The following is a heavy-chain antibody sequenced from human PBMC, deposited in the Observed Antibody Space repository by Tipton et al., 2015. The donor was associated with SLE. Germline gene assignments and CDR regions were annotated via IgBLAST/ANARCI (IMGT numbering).Heavy chain of an antibody. D-gene: IGHD3-22*01. J-gene: IGHJ6*02. V-gene: IGHV1-8*01. CDR2: MNPNSGNT. CDR1: GYTFTSYD. Sequence: QLVQSGAEVKKPGASVKVSCKASGYTFTSYDINWVRQATGQGLEWMGWMNPNSGNTGYAQKFQGRVTMTRNTSISTAYMELRSLRSADTAVYYCARTCYYDSSGPPYGMDVWGQGTTVTVSS. CDR3: ARTCYYDSSGPPYGMDV.